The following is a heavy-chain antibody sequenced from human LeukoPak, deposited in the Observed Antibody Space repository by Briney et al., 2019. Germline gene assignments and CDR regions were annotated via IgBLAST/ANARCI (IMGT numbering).Heavy chain of an antibody. D-gene: IGHD2-2*01. V-gene: IGHV4-59*01. Sequence: SETLSFTCTGSGGSISNNYWSWIRQPPGKGLKWIGNLHYSGSTNYNPSLKSRVTISVDTSKNQFSLKLTSVTAADTAVYYCARDFGRGYCSTTSCFVPWFDPWGQGTLVTVSP. CDR3: ARDFGRGYCSTTSCFVPWFDP. J-gene: IGHJ5*02. CDR2: LHYSGST. CDR1: GGSISNNY.